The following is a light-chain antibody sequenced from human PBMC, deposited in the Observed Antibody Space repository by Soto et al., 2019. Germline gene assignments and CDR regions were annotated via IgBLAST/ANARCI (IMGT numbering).Light chain of an antibody. Sequence: IVMTQSPATLSVSPWERATLSCRSSQTVSRNLAWYQQKPGQAPRLLFYGASTRATGIPARFSGSGSGTEFTLTISSLQSEDFAVYYCQHYYNWPRTFGQGTKWIS. CDR2: GAS. V-gene: IGKV3-15*01. CDR3: QHYYNWPRT. J-gene: IGKJ1*01. CDR1: QTVSRN.